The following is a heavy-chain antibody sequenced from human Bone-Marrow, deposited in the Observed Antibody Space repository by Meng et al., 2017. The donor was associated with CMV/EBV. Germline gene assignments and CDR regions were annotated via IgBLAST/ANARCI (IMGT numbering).Heavy chain of an antibody. V-gene: IGHV1-18*01. D-gene: IGHD3-3*01. CDR1: GYTFSSCG. Sequence: ASAKVSCKASGYTFSSCGISWVRQAPGQGLEWMGWISGYDGRTNYGQKFKGRVTMTKDTSTSTAYMELRSLGSDDTAVYYCARLPHVLRFLEWSPSRGYYFDYWGQGTLVTVSS. J-gene: IGHJ4*02. CDR2: ISGYDGRT. CDR3: ARLPHVLRFLEWSPSRGYYFDY.